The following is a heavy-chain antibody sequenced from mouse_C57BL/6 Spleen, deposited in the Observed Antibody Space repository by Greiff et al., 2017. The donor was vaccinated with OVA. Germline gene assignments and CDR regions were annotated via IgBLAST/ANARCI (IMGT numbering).Heavy chain of an antibody. V-gene: IGHV1-52*01. J-gene: IGHJ4*01. CDR3: ARGGGSPYAMDY. CDR2: IDPSDSET. Sequence: QVQLKQPGAELVRPGSSVKLSCKASGYTFTSYWMHWVKQRPIQGLEWIGNIDPSDSETHYNQKFKDKATLTVDKSSSTAYMQLSSLTSEDSAVYYCARGGGSPYAMDYWGQGTSVTVSS. CDR1: GYTFTSYW.